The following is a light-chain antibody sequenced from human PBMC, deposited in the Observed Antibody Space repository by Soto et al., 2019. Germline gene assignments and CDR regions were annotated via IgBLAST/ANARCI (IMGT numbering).Light chain of an antibody. V-gene: IGKV3-11*01. CDR2: ADS. Sequence: EIVMTQSPATLSVSPGERATLSCRASQSVSILLAWYQQKPGQAPRLLIYADSNRATGIPARFSGSGSGTDFTLTISSLEPEDFSVYYCQQRYNWPITFGQGTRLEIK. CDR3: QQRYNWPIT. CDR1: QSVSIL. J-gene: IGKJ5*01.